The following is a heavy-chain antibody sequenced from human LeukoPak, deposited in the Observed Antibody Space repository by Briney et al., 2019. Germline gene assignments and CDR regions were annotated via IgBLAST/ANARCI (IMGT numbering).Heavy chain of an antibody. CDR3: ATDGSPFDN. CDR1: GFTFTSYW. V-gene: IGHV3-7*01. J-gene: IGHJ4*02. Sequence: GGSLRLSCAASGFTFTSYWMIWVRQPPGKGLEWVANIKQDGNEKYYLDSVKGRFTISRDNAKNSLYLQMDSLRAEDTAVYYCATDGSPFDNWGQGTLVTVSS. CDR2: IKQDGNEK.